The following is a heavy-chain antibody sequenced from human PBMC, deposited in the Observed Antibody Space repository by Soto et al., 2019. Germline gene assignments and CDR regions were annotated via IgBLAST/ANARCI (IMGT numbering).Heavy chain of an antibody. CDR1: GGSISSSSYY. J-gene: IGHJ1*01. D-gene: IGHD6-13*01. Sequence: QLQLQESGPGLVKPSETLSLTCTVSGGSISSSSYYWGWSRQPPGKGLEWIGNIHYSGSTYYNPSLKSRVTMSVDTSKNQFSLKLSSVTAADTAVYYCASLYSSSCYFQHWGQGTLVTVSS. V-gene: IGHV4-39*01. CDR3: ASLYSSSCYFQH. CDR2: IHYSGST.